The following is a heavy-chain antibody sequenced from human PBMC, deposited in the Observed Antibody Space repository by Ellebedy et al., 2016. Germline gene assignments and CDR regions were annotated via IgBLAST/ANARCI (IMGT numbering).Heavy chain of an antibody. CDR3: AKGPSWELPNSYFDC. CDR2: ISRGGHST. CDR1: GFTFSGCA. V-gene: IGHV3-23*01. Sequence: GGSLRLSXAASGFTFSGCAMNWVRQAPGKGLEWVSTISRGGHSTYYADSVKGRFTISRDNFKNTLFLEMNSLRAEDTAVFYCAKGPSWELPNSYFDCWGQGSLVTVSS. J-gene: IGHJ4*02. D-gene: IGHD1-26*01.